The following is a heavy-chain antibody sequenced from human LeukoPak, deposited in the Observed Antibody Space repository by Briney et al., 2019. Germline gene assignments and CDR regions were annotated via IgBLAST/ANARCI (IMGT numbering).Heavy chain of an antibody. CDR2: IYYSGST. CDR1: GGSIRNTDYY. D-gene: IGHD6-19*01. J-gene: IGHJ6*03. V-gene: IGHV4-39*01. Sequence: SETLSLTCTVSGGSIRNTDYYWGWIRQPPGKGLEWIGSIYYSGSTYYNPSLKSRVTISVDTSENQFSLGLSSVTAADTAVYYCARVSGQFYFYYYMDVWGKGTTVTFSS. CDR3: ARVSGQFYFYYYMDV.